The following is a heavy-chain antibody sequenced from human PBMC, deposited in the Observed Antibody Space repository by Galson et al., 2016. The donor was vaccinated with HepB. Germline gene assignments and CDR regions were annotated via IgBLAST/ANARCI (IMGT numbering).Heavy chain of an antibody. CDR1: DDSVSNSNW. CDR2: IFHTGVM. J-gene: IGHJ4*02. V-gene: IGHV4-4*02. D-gene: IGHD1-26*01. CDR3: ARGGTYYIGY. Sequence: EPLSLTCAVSDDSVSNSNWWSWVRQPPGKGLEWIGEIFHTGVMNYNPSLKSRVTISVDMSENQLSLKLSSVTAADTAMYYCARGGTYYIGYWGQGALVTVSS.